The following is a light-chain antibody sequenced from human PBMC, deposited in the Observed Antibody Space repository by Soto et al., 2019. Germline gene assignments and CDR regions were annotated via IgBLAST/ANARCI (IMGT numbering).Light chain of an antibody. CDR1: QGINNH. Sequence: DFQMTQSPSSLSASVGDRVTITCRASQGINNHLAWFQQKPGKVPKVLIYAASTLQSGVPSRFSGSGSGTDFTLTISILQPEDAATYYCQNYNSAPPAGTFGGGTKVEIK. CDR2: AAS. V-gene: IGKV1-27*01. J-gene: IGKJ4*01. CDR3: QNYNSAPPAGT.